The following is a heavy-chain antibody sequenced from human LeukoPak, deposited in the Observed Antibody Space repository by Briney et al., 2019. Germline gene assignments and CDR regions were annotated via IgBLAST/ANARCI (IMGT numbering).Heavy chain of an antibody. D-gene: IGHD2-2*01. J-gene: IGHJ6*04. CDR3: ARESGCSSTSCYRNRGHYYYYYGMDV. V-gene: IGHV3-48*03. CDR1: GFTFSSYE. Sequence: GGSLRLSCAASGFTFSSYEMHWVRQAPGKGLEWVSHISSSGSTICYADSVKGRFTISRDNAKNSLYLQMNSLRAEDTAVYYCARESGCSSTSCYRNRGHYYYYYGMDVWGKGTTVTVSS. CDR2: ISSSGSTI.